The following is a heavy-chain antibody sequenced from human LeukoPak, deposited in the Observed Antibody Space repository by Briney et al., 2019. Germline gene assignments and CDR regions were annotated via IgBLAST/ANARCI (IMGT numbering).Heavy chain of an antibody. CDR3: ARRQYGYYDYAFAI. CDR1: GDSISRFY. Sequence: TSETLSLTCTVSGDSISRFYWSWIRQSPGKGLEWIGHIYYGGSAYSNPSLRSRVTISLDTSKNQLSLSLTSVAAADTAVYYCARRQYGYYDYAFAIWGQGTLVTVSS. V-gene: IGHV4-59*01. J-gene: IGHJ3*02. CDR2: IYYGGSA. D-gene: IGHD4-17*01.